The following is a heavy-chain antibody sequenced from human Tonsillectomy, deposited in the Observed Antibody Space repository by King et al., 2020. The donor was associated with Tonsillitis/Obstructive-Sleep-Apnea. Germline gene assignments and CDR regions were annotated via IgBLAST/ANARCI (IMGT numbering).Heavy chain of an antibody. D-gene: IGHD2-2*01. Sequence: VQLQQWGAGLLKPSETLSLTCAVYGGSFSGYYWTWIRQTPEKGLEWIGEVNHSGGSNYKPSLKSRVTISVDTSKNQFSLKLSPVTAADTAVYYCARGPRGVGSNYYFYYMDVWGKGTTVTVSS. CDR3: ARGPRGVGSNYYFYYMDV. CDR2: VNHSGGS. CDR1: GGSFSGYY. J-gene: IGHJ6*03. V-gene: IGHV4-34*01.